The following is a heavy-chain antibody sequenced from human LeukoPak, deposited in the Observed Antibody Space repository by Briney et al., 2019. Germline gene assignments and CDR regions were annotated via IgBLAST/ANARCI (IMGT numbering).Heavy chain of an antibody. V-gene: IGHV3-7*01. CDR2: IKQDGSEK. J-gene: IGHJ5*02. CDR1: GFTFSSYW. D-gene: IGHD2/OR15-2a*01. Sequence: GGSLRLSCAASGFTFSSYWMSWVRQAPGKGLEWVANIKQDGSEKYYVGSMKGRFAISRDNAKNSLYLQMNSLRAEDTAVYYCARDRNRDFNRPWGQGTLVAVSS. CDR3: ARDRNRDFNRP.